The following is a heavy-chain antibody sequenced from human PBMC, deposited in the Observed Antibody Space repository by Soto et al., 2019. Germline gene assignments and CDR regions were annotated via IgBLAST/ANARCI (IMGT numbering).Heavy chain of an antibody. D-gene: IGHD2-15*01. CDR2: IDPSNSYI. CDR1: PHRSTTHW. Sequence: LTITIDASPHRSTTHWFTWACQAARKHQEWIRRIDPSNSYITYSPSFQGDVTIAVDRSISTADLQRSRLEGSDNAIYFCARRLSGSKEEYTAYYFYGLDVWGQGTKVTVSS. CDR3: ARRLSGSKEEYTAYYFYGLDV. V-gene: IGHV5-10-1*01. J-gene: IGHJ6*02.